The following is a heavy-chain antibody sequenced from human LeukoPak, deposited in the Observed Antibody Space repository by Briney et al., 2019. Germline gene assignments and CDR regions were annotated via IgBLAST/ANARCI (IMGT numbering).Heavy chain of an antibody. J-gene: IGHJ4*02. D-gene: IGHD4-23*01. Sequence: PSETLSLTCAVYGGSFSGYYWSWIRQPPGKGLEWIGEINHSGGTNYNPSLKSRVTISVDTSKNQFSLKLSSLRSEDTAVYYCARDRNTVVTRIFDYWGQGTLVTVSS. CDR3: ARDRNTVVTRIFDY. CDR1: GGSFSGYY. CDR2: INHSGGT. V-gene: IGHV4-34*01.